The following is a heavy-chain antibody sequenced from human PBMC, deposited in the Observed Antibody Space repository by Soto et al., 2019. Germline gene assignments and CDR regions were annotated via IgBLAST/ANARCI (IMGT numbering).Heavy chain of an antibody. Sequence: QVQLVQSGAEVKKPGSSVKVSCKASRGTFSSYAISWVRQAPGQGLEWMGGIIPIFGTANYAQKFQGRVTITADESTSTAYMELSSLRSEDTAVYYCARDWGLGGATNYYYGMDVWGQGTTVTVSS. J-gene: IGHJ6*02. CDR3: ARDWGLGGATNYYYGMDV. CDR2: IIPIFGTA. D-gene: IGHD7-27*01. V-gene: IGHV1-69*01. CDR1: RGTFSSYA.